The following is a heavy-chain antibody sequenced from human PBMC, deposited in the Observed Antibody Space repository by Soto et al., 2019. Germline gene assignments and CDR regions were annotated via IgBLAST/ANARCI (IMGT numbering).Heavy chain of an antibody. CDR2: IKEDGNEK. J-gene: IGHJ6*02. Sequence: PGGSLRLSCAASRFSFANYWMIWVRQAPGKGLEWVGHIKEDGNEKSYADSVKGRFTISRDNAKKSVYLQMNSMRAEDTAVYYCARGIDDQASYGMDLWGQGTTVTVSS. CDR1: RFSFANYW. V-gene: IGHV3-7*01. CDR3: ARGIDDQASYGMDL.